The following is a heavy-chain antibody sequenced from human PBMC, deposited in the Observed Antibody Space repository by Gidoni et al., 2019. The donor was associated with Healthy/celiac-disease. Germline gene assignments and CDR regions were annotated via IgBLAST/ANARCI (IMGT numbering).Heavy chain of an antibody. Sequence: QVQLQQWGAGLLKPSETLSLTCAVYGGSFRGYYWSWIRQPPGKGLEWIGEINHSGSTNYNPSLKSRVTISVDTSKNQFSLKLSSVTAADTAVYYCASLTPSYCSGGSCYKGRFDPWGQGTLVTVSS. D-gene: IGHD2-15*01. CDR3: ASLTPSYCSGGSCYKGRFDP. V-gene: IGHV4-34*01. CDR1: GGSFRGYY. CDR2: INHSGST. J-gene: IGHJ5*02.